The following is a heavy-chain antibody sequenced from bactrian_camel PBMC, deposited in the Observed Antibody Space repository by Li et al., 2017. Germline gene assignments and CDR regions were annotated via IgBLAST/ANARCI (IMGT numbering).Heavy chain of an antibody. D-gene: IGHD5*01. J-gene: IGHJ4*01. CDR2: ISSAGAT. CDR1: GFNFGEAD. V-gene: IGHV3S53*01. CDR3: AGRDPGSTGTPCRGEHHY. Sequence: HVQLVESGGGSVQPGGSLTLSCAASGFNFGEADMGWYRQAPGKGGCELVSSISSAGATTYANSVKGRFTISQDSAKNTVDLQMNDLKAEDTAMYYCAGRDPGSTGTPCRGEHHYWGQGTQVTVS.